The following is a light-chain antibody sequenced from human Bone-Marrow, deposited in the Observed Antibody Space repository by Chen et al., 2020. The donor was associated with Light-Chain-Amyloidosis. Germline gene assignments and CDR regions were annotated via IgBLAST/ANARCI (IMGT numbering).Light chain of an antibody. V-gene: IGLV3-21*02. CDR2: DDS. Sequence: SYVLTQPSSVSVAPGQTATIACGGNNIGSTSVHWYQQTPGQTPLLVVYDDSDRPSGIPERWSGSNSGNTATLTISRVEAGEEADDYCQVWDRGSDRPVFGGGTKLTVL. CDR3: QVWDRGSDRPV. CDR1: NIGSTS. J-gene: IGLJ3*02.